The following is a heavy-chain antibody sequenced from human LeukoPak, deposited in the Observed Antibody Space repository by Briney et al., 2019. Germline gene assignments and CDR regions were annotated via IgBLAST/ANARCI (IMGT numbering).Heavy chain of an antibody. CDR2: ISRNGGTT. CDR1: WFTSEDYG. J-gene: IGHJ3*02. CDR3: ARDERYYDGRYYPYAFDI. D-gene: IGHD3-22*01. V-gene: IGHV3-20*03. Sequence: GGSLRHSYAACWFTSEDYGMRGVGPAPGRGVEWVAGISRNGGTTGHADSVKGRFTISRDNAEKSLLLQMKTLRAEDTALYYCARDERYYDGRYYPYAFDIWGQGTMVTVSS.